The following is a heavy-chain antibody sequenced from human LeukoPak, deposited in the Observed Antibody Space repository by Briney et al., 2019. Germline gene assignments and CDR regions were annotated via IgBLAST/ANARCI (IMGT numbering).Heavy chain of an antibody. CDR1: GFTFSVAA. D-gene: IGHD5-24*01. J-gene: IGHJ3*01. CDR2: IGASGEST. V-gene: IGHV3-23*01. Sequence: GGSLRLSCAASGFTFSVAAMTWVRQAPGKGLEWVSLIGASGESTYYADSVKGRFTISRDNFKNTLSLQMNSLRVEDTAMYFCAKDIQLTTWGLGTMVTVSS. CDR3: AKDIQLTT.